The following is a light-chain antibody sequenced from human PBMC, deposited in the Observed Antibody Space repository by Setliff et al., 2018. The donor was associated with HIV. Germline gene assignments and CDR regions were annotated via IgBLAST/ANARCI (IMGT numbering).Light chain of an antibody. J-gene: IGLJ2*01. V-gene: IGLV2-14*03. CDR1: SSDVGGYNY. CDR3: SSYTSSSVV. CDR2: DVS. Sequence: ALAQPAPVSGSPGQSITISCTGTSSDVGGYNYVSWYQQHPGKAPKLMIYDVSNRPSGVSNRFSGSKSGNTASLTISGLQAEDEADYYFSSYTSSSVVFGGGTKVTVL.